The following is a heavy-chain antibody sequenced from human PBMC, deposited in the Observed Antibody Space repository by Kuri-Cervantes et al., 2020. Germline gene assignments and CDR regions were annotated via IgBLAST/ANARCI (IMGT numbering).Heavy chain of an antibody. CDR1: GFNLSNYD. Sequence: GESLKISCAVSGFNLSNYDINWVRQAPGKGPEWVSGIIASGESTHYADSVKGRFTISRDNSKSTVYLQMNSLRAEDTALYYCAKDTNWGFDYWGLGTLVTVSS. V-gene: IGHV3-23*01. D-gene: IGHD7-27*01. CDR3: AKDTNWGFDY. CDR2: IIASGEST. J-gene: IGHJ4*02.